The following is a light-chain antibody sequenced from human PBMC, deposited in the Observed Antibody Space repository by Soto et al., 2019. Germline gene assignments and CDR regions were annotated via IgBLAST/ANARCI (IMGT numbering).Light chain of an antibody. CDR3: QQYNSYTWT. CDR1: QSISSW. CDR2: DAS. V-gene: IGKV1-5*01. Sequence: IRMTQSPFSLSASVGDRVIITCRASQSISSWLAWYQQKPGKAPKLLIYDASSLESGVPSRFSGSGSGTEFTLTISSLQPDDFATYYCQQYNSYTWTFGQGTKV. J-gene: IGKJ1*01.